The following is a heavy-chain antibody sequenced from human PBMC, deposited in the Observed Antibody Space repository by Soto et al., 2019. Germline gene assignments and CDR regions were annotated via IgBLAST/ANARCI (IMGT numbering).Heavy chain of an antibody. J-gene: IGHJ6*02. Sequence: PSETLSLTCTVSGGSISSGGYYWSWIRQHPGKGLEWIGYIYYSGSTNYNPSLKSRVTISVDTSKNQFSLKLSSVTAADTAVYYCARGGRDLYSSGRGYYYYGMDVWGQGTTVTVSS. CDR3: ARGGRDLYSSGRGYYYYGMDV. V-gene: IGHV4-31*03. CDR2: IYYSGST. D-gene: IGHD6-19*01. CDR1: GGSISSGGYY.